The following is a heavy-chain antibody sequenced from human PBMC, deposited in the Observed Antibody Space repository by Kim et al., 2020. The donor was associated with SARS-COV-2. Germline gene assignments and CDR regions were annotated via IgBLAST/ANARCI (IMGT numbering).Heavy chain of an antibody. V-gene: IGHV3-23*01. CDR3: AKDPYYDFWSGYLPDY. D-gene: IGHD3-3*01. CDR1: GFTFSSYA. Sequence: GGSLRLSCAASGFTFSSYAMSWVRQAPGKGLEWVSAISGSGGSTYYADSVKGRFTISRDNSKNTLYLQMNSLRAEDTAVYYCAKDPYYDFWSGYLPDYWGQRTLVTVSS. CDR2: ISGSGGST. J-gene: IGHJ4*02.